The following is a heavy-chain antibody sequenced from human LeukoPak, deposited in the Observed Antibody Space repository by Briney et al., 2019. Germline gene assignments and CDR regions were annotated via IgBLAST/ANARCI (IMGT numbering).Heavy chain of an antibody. CDR3: ARGGWYYDILTGSFGFDP. Sequence: PSETLSLTCAVSGGSISSGGYSWSWIRQPPGKGLEWIGYIYHSGSTYYNPSLKSRVTISVDRSKNQFSLKLSSVTAADTAVYYCARGGWYYDILTGSFGFDPWGQGTLVTVSS. CDR1: GGSISSGGYS. V-gene: IGHV4-30-2*01. J-gene: IGHJ5*02. D-gene: IGHD3-9*01. CDR2: IYHSGST.